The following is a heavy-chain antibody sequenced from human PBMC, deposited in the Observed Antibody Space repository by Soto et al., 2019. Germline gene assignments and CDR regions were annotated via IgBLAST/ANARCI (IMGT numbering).Heavy chain of an antibody. CDR2: INPGNGNT. Sequence: ASVKVSCKASGYTFTSYGINWLRQSPGRGLEWMGWINPGNGNTKYSQQFQGRVIIDRDTSASTAYMELSSLRPEDTAVYYCARGGYFDSSSYLAYWGLGTLVTVSS. CDR1: GYTFTSYG. CDR3: ARGGYFDSSSYLAY. V-gene: IGHV1-3*01. D-gene: IGHD3-22*01. J-gene: IGHJ4*02.